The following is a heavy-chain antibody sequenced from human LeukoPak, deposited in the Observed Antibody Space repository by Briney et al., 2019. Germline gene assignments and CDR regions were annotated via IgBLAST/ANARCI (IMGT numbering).Heavy chain of an antibody. CDR3: AKACEVGATLAAFDI. V-gene: IGHV3-9*01. D-gene: IGHD1-26*01. CDR1: GFTFDDDA. J-gene: IGHJ3*02. CDR2: ISWNSGSI. Sequence: GGSPRLSCAASGFTFDDDAMHWDRHAPGKGLEWVSGISWNSGSIGYADSVKGRFTISRDNAKNSLHLQMNSLRAEDTALYYCAKACEVGATLAAFDIWGQGTMVTVSS.